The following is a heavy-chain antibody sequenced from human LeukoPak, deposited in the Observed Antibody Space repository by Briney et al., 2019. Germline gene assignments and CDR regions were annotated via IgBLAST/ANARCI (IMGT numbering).Heavy chain of an antibody. V-gene: IGHV3-13*01. Sequence: PGGSLRLSCAASGFTFSSYDMHWVRQAPGRGLEWVSAIGIAGDTYYPDSVKGRFTISRENAKNSMYLQMNSLKDGGTAVYYCIRGGIQVSGIDAFDIWGQGTMVTVSS. CDR2: IGIAGDT. J-gene: IGHJ3*02. D-gene: IGHD5/OR15-5a*01. CDR3: IRGGIQVSGIDAFDI. CDR1: GFTFSSYD.